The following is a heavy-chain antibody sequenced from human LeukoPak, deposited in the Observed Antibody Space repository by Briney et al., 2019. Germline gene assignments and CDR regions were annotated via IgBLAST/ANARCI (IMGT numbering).Heavy chain of an antibody. D-gene: IGHD3-9*01. CDR1: GYTFTSYG. V-gene: IGHV1-18*01. Sequence: GASVKVSCKASGYTFTSYGISWVRQAPGQGLEWMGWISGYNGNTKYAQKLQGRVTMTTDTSTSTAYMELRSLRSDDTALYYCARVLRYFDWPQGDYYYYMDVWGKGTTVTVSS. CDR2: ISGYNGNT. J-gene: IGHJ6*03. CDR3: ARVLRYFDWPQGDYYYYMDV.